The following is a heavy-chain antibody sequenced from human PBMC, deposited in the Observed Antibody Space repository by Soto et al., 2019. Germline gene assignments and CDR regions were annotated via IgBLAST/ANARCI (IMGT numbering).Heavy chain of an antibody. CDR1: GYGFTSYW. Sequence: PGESLKISCKASGYGFTSYWIGWVRQMPGKGLEWMGRIDPSDSYTNYSPSFQGHVTISADKSISTAYLQWSSLKASDTAMYYCAGSESYCSGGSCYSVRGFNYYYYGMDVWGQGTTVTVSS. CDR2: IDPSDSYT. J-gene: IGHJ6*02. CDR3: AGSESYCSGGSCYSVRGFNYYYYGMDV. V-gene: IGHV5-10-1*01. D-gene: IGHD2-15*01.